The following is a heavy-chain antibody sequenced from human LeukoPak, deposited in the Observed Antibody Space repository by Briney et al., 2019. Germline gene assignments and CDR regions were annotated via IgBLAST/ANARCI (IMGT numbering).Heavy chain of an antibody. D-gene: IGHD3-10*01. CDR3: ARKTYSYDSGSYSKSYYFDY. V-gene: IGHV3-11*06. Sequence: GGSLSLSCAASGFTFTDFYMSWIRQAPGKGREWLSDIRRSSTDTNYADSVKGGFTISRDNAKNSLFLQLNSLRAEDTAVYYCARKTYSYDSGSYSKSYYFDYWGQGTLVTVSS. J-gene: IGHJ4*02. CDR1: GFTFTDFY. CDR2: IRRSSTDT.